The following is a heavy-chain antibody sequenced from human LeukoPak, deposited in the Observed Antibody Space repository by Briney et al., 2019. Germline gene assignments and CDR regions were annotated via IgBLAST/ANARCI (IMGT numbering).Heavy chain of an antibody. J-gene: IGHJ4*02. CDR3: AREVGDGSNY. D-gene: IGHD5-24*01. CDR2: IYYSGST. CDR1: GGSISSYY. Sequence: SETLSLTCTVSGGSISSYYWSWIRQPPGKGLEWIGYIYYSGSTNYNPSLKSRVTISVDTSKNQFSLKLSSVTAADTAVYYCAREVGDGSNYWGQGTLVTVSS. V-gene: IGHV4-59*01.